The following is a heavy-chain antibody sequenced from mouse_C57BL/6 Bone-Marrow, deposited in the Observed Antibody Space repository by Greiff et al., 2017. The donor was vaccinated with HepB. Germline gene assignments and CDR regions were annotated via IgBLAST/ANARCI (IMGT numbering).Heavy chain of an antibody. Sequence: QVQLKESGPGLVAPSQSLSITCTVSGFSLTSYGVDWVRQSPGKGLEWLGVIWGVGSTNYNSAPKSRLSISKDNSKSQVFLKMNSLQTDDTAMYYCARNDGDAMDYWGQGTSVTVSS. CDR3: ARNDGDAMDY. V-gene: IGHV2-6*01. CDR1: GFSLTSYG. J-gene: IGHJ4*01. D-gene: IGHD1-1*01. CDR2: IWGVGST.